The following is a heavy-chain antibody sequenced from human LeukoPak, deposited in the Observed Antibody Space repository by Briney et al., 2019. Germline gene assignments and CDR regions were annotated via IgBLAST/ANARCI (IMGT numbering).Heavy chain of an antibody. J-gene: IGHJ4*02. CDR2: INHSGST. Sequence: SETLSLTCAVYGGSFSNYYWSWIRQPPGKGLEWIGEINHSGSTNYNPSLMSRVTISVDTSKNQFSLKLSSVTAADTSVYYCARRPLGIAAAGAQDYWGQGTLVTVSS. CDR3: ARRPLGIAAAGAQDY. V-gene: IGHV4-34*01. CDR1: GGSFSNYY. D-gene: IGHD6-13*01.